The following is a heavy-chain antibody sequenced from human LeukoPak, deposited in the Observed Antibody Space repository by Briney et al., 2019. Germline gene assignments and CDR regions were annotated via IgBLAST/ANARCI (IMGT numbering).Heavy chain of an antibody. V-gene: IGHV3-23*01. CDR2: ISGSGGST. CDR1: GFTFSRYA. J-gene: IGHJ3*02. D-gene: IGHD2-15*01. CDR3: AKDEDDCSGGNCYSFFVFNVGFAFDI. Sequence: GGSLRLSCAASGFTFSRYAMSCVRQAPGKGREGVSAISGSGGSTYSADSVNCRFTISRDYSKNTLYLEMNSLRAEDTAVYYFAKDEDDCSGGNCYSFFVFNVGFAFDIWGQGTMVTVSS.